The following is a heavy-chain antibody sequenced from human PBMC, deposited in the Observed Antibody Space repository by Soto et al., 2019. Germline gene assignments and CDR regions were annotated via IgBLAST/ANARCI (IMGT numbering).Heavy chain of an antibody. CDR2: INSDGSST. CDR3: ARDPYYDILTGYYKEYGMDV. Sequence: ETLSLTCTVSGGSISSSSYYWGWIRQPPGKGLVWVSRINSDGSSTSYADSVKGRFTISRDNAKNTLYLQMNSLRAEDTAVYYCARDPYYDILTGYYKEYGMDVWGQGTTVTVSS. V-gene: IGHV3-74*01. D-gene: IGHD3-9*01. CDR1: GGSISSSSYY. J-gene: IGHJ6*02.